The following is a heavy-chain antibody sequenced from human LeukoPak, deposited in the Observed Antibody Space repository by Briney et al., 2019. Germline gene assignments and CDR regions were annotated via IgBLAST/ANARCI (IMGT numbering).Heavy chain of an antibody. CDR2: ISSSGSYI. J-gene: IGHJ2*01. CDR1: GFTFISYT. V-gene: IGHV3-21*01. D-gene: IGHD2-2*01. Sequence: PGGSLRLSCAASGFTFISYTMNWVRQAPGKGLEWVSSISSSGSYIFYADSMKGRFTISRDNAKNSLYLQMNSLRAEDTAVYYCARGGSSYWYFDLWGRGTLVTVSS. CDR3: ARGGSSYWYFDL.